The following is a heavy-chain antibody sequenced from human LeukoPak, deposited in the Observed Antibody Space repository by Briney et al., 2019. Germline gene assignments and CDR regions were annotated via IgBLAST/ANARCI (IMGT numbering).Heavy chain of an antibody. CDR1: GGSISSSSYY. CDR3: AREPMGAPIDY. V-gene: IGHV4-39*07. J-gene: IGHJ4*02. Sequence: SSETLSLTCTVSGGSISSSSYYWGWIRQPPGKGLEWIGSIYYSGSTYYNPSLKSRVTISVDTSKNQFSLKLSSVTAADTAVYYCAREPMGAPIDYWGQGTLVTVSS. D-gene: IGHD1-26*01. CDR2: IYYSGST.